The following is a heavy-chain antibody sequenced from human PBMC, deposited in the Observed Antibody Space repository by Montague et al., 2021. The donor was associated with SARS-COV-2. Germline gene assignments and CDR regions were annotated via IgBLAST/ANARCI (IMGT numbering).Heavy chain of an antibody. CDR3: ARVRYYGSWTSLGMDV. V-gene: IGHV4-34*01. Sequence: SETLSLTCAVYGGSFSGYYWSWIRQPPGKGLEWIGEINHSGSANCNPSLKSRVTISVDTSKNQFSLKLSSVTAADTAVYYCARVRYYGSWTSLGMDVWGQGTTVTVSS. CDR1: GGSFSGYY. J-gene: IGHJ6*02. D-gene: IGHD3-10*01. CDR2: INHSGSA.